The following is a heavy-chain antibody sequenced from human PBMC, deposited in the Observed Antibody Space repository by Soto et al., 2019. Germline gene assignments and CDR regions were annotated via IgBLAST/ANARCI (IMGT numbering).Heavy chain of an antibody. J-gene: IGHJ4*02. V-gene: IGHV1-8*01. D-gene: IGHD3-22*01. CDR1: GYTFTSYD. CDR3: AREKSSDYYYDY. CDR2: MNPNSANT. Sequence: QVQLVQSGAEVKKPGASVKVSCKASGYTFTSYDINWVRQATGQGLEWMGWMNPNSANTAYAQKFQGRVTMTRNTSISTAYMELSSLRSEDTAVYYCAREKSSDYYYDYWGQGTLVTVSS.